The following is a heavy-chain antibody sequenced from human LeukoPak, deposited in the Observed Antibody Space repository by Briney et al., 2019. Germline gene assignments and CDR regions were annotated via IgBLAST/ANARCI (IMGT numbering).Heavy chain of an antibody. V-gene: IGHV1-46*01. CDR1: GYTFTSYY. CDR3: ARDGGERYYFDY. CDR2: INPSGGST. D-gene: IGHD3-10*01. Sequence: ASVKVSCKASGYTFTSYYMHWVRQAPGQGLEWMGIINPSGGSTSYAQKFQGRVTMTRDTSTSTVYVELSSLRSEDTAVYYCARDGGERYYFDYWGQGTLVTVSS. J-gene: IGHJ4*02.